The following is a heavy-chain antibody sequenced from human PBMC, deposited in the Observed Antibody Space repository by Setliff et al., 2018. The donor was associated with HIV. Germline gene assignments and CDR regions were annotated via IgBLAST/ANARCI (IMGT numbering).Heavy chain of an antibody. Sequence: SVKVSCKASGFTFTDSAVQWVRQTRGQRLEWIGWIVVGRGNTNYAQQFQGRVTITRDMSTSTAYMELSSLRSEDTAVYYCARLLSGSWARAFDIWGQGTMVTVSS. CDR3: ARLLSGSWARAFDI. V-gene: IGHV1-58*01. D-gene: IGHD1-26*01. J-gene: IGHJ3*02. CDR1: GFTFTDSA. CDR2: IVVGRGNT.